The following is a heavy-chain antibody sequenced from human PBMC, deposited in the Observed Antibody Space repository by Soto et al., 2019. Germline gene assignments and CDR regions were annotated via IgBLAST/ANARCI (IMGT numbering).Heavy chain of an antibody. D-gene: IGHD6-19*01. CDR3: AKDTQQWLVGGAFDI. Sequence: GGSLRLSCAASGFTFDDYAMHWVRQAPGKGLEWVSGISWNSSSIVYADSVKGRFTISRDNAKNSLYLQMNSLRAEDTALYYCAKDTQQWLVGGAFDIWGQGTMVTVSS. CDR1: GFTFDDYA. J-gene: IGHJ3*02. V-gene: IGHV3-9*01. CDR2: ISWNSSSI.